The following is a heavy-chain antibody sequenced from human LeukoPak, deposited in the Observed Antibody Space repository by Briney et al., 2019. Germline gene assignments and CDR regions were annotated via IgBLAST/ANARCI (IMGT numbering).Heavy chain of an antibody. J-gene: IGHJ4*02. D-gene: IGHD6-13*01. V-gene: IGHV3-23*01. CDR2: ISGSGGST. Sequence: GGALRPFCSTPWITLSRHSLSLGPQAPGEGVEWGSAISGSGGSTYYADSVKGRFTISRDNSKNTLYLQMNSLRAEDTAVYYCATERTGYSSSSFDYWGQGTLVTVSS. CDR1: WITLSRHS. CDR3: ATERTGYSSSSFDY.